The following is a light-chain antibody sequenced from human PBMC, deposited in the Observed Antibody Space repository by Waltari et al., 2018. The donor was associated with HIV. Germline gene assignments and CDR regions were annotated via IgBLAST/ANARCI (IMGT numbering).Light chain of an antibody. Sequence: DLQMTQSPSYLSASVGDSVTITCQSSQDISNYLNWYQQKPGKAPKDLIYDASTLETGVPSRFSGSGSGTDFTFTITSLQPEDFATYYCQQHDNFPLTFGGGTKVDIK. CDR3: QQHDNFPLT. J-gene: IGKJ4*01. CDR1: QDISNY. V-gene: IGKV1-33*01. CDR2: DAS.